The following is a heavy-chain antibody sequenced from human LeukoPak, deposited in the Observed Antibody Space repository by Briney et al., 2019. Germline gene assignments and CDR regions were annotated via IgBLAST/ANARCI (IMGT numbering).Heavy chain of an antibody. CDR1: GFTFDDYA. CDR3: GRVYCSTTSCYDYYDYYMDV. Sequence: QPGRSLRLSCAASGFTFDDYAMHWVRQAPGKGLEWVSGISWNSGSIGYADSVMGRFTISRDNVKNFLYLQMNSLRVEDTALYFCGRVYCSTTSCYDYYDYYMDVWGKGTTVTVSS. D-gene: IGHD2-2*01. CDR2: ISWNSGSI. V-gene: IGHV3-9*01. J-gene: IGHJ6*03.